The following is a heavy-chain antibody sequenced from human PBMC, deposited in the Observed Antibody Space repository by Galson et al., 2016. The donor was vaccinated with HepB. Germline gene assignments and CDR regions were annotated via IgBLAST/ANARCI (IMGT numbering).Heavy chain of an antibody. D-gene: IGHD3-3*01. CDR2: ISSSSSTI. V-gene: IGHV3-48*04. J-gene: IGHJ5*02. Sequence: VRQAPGKGLEWVSYISSSSSTIYYADSVKGRFTISRDNAKNSLYLQMNSLRAEDTALYYCAKDTRNDFWSGYPFNWFDPWGQGTLVTVSS. CDR3: AKDTRNDFWSGYPFNWFDP.